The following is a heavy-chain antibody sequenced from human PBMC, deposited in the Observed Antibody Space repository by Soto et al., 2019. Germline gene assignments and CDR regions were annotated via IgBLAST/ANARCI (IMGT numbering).Heavy chain of an antibody. D-gene: IGHD3-3*01. Sequence: GGSLRLSCAASGFTFSDYYMSWIRQAPGKGLEWVSYISSSSSYTNYADSVKGRFTISRDNAKNSLYLQMNSLRAEDTAVYYCARDRSFWSGNEWYMDVWGKGTTVTVSS. J-gene: IGHJ6*03. CDR3: ARDRSFWSGNEWYMDV. CDR2: ISSSSSYT. V-gene: IGHV3-11*05. CDR1: GFTFSDYY.